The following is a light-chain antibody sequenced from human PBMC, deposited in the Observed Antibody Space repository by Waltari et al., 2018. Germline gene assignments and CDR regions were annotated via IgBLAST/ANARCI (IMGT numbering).Light chain of an antibody. CDR2: EVT. Sequence: QSALTQPPSASGSPGQSVTISCTGTSSDIGGYNYVSWYQQHPGKVPKLMIYEVTKRPAGGPDRFSASKSGNTASLTVSGLQAEDEADYYCCSYVGSNNDVFGGGTKLTVL. CDR1: SSDIGGYNY. V-gene: IGLV2-8*01. J-gene: IGLJ3*02. CDR3: CSYVGSNNDV.